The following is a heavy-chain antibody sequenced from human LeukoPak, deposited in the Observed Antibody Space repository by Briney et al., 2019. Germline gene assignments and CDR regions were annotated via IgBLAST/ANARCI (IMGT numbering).Heavy chain of an antibody. CDR1: GFTFSSYW. V-gene: IGHV3-7*03. D-gene: IGHD2-15*01. CDR3: AREDIVVVVAWGMDV. J-gene: IGHJ6*02. CDR2: IKQDGSEK. Sequence: GGSLRLSCAASGFTFSSYWMSWVRQAPGKGLGWVANIKQDGSEKYYVDSVKGRFTISRDNAKNSLYLQMNSLRAEDTAVYYCAREDIVVVVAWGMDVWGQGTTVTVSS.